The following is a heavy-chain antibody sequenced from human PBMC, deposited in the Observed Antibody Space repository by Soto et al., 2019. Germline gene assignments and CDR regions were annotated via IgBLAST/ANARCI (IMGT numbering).Heavy chain of an antibody. CDR1: GFAFRSYA. J-gene: IGHJ4*02. CDR2: IDSSGTGT. D-gene: IGHD3-10*01. CDR3: ADGGRDAFY. Sequence: VQLLESGGALVQPGGSLRLSCAASGFAFRSYAMSWVRQAPGRGLELISTIDSSGTGTNYADSVQGRFTISRDNSKNTLYLQMNSLRVEDAAVYYCADGGRDAFYWVPGTVVTVSS. V-gene: IGHV3-23*05.